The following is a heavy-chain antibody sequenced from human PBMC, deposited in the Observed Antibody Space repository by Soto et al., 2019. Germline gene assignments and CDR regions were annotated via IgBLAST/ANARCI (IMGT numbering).Heavy chain of an antibody. CDR3: AHTWGLPFDY. V-gene: IGHV2-5*01. CDR2: IYWNDDK. J-gene: IGHJ4*02. Sequence: QITLKESGPTLVEPTQTLRLTCTYSGFSLRTTGVGVDWIRQPPGKALEWLGIIYWNDDKRYSPSLKNRFTLTSDISKSQVVLTMTNMDPVDTATYYCAHTWGLPFDYWGQGTLVIVSS. D-gene: IGHD3-16*01. CDR1: GFSLRTTGVG.